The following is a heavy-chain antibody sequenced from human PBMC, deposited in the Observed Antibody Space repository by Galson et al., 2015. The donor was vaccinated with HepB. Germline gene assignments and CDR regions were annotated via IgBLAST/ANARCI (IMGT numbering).Heavy chain of an antibody. J-gene: IGHJ4*02. CDR3: ARGAPDSSGWQGGYFDY. V-gene: IGHV3-30-3*01. Sequence: GLEWVAVLSYAGSNKYYADSVKGRFTISRDNSKNTLYLQMNSLRAEDTAVYYCARGAPDSSGWQGGYFDYWGQGTLVTVSS. CDR2: LSYAGSNK. D-gene: IGHD6-19*01.